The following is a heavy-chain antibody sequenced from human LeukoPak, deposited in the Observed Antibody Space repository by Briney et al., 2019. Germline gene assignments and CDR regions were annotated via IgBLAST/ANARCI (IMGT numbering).Heavy chain of an antibody. CDR1: GFTVSSNY. Sequence: GGSLRLSCAASGFTVSSNYMSWVRQAPGKGLEWVSIIYSGGTTYYADSVKGRYTISRDNSKNTLYLQMNSLRAEDTAVYYCAREVLDTAMALGYWGQGTLVTVSS. V-gene: IGHV3-66*01. D-gene: IGHD5-18*01. CDR3: AREVLDTAMALGY. CDR2: IYSGGTT. J-gene: IGHJ4*02.